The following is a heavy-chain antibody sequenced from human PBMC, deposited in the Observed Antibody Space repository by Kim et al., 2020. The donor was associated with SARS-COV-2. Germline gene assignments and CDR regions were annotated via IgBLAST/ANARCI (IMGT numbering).Heavy chain of an antibody. CDR1: GGSISSSSYY. V-gene: IGHV4-39*01. CDR3: ASLRRGAVAGIIGTSNNWFDP. D-gene: IGHD6-19*01. J-gene: IGHJ5*02. CDR2: IYYSGST. Sequence: SETLSLTCTVSGGSISSSSYYWGWIRQPPGKGLEWIGSIYYSGSTYYNPSLKSRVTISVDTSKNQFSLKLSSVTAADTAVYYCASLRRGAVAGIIGTSNNWFDPWGPGTLGTVSS.